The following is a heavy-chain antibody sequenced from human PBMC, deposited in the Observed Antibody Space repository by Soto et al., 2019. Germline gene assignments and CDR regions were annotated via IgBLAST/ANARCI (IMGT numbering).Heavy chain of an antibody. V-gene: IGHV4-4*07. CDR2: IYTSGST. Sequence: PSETLSLTCTVSGGSISSYYWSWIRQPAGKGLEWIGRIYTSGSTNYNPSLKSRVTMSVDTSKNQFSLKLSSVTAADTAVYYCARDFVGMATTPDYYYGMDVWGQGTTVTVSS. CDR3: ARDFVGMATTPDYYYGMDV. D-gene: IGHD5-12*01. J-gene: IGHJ6*02. CDR1: GGSISSYY.